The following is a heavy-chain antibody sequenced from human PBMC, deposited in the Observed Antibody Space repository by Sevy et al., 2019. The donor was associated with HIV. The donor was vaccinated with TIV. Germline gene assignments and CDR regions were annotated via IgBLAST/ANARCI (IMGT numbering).Heavy chain of an antibody. J-gene: IGHJ4*02. D-gene: IGHD1-26*01. Sequence: SETLSLTCTVSGGSISSESYFWGWSRQPPGKGLEWIGGTYYSGRTYYNPSLKIRVTISVDTSKNQFSLKLSSVTTADTAVYYCARHLRSYDFDYWGQGTLVTVSS. CDR2: TYYSGRT. CDR1: GGSISSESYF. CDR3: ARHLRSYDFDY. V-gene: IGHV4-39*01.